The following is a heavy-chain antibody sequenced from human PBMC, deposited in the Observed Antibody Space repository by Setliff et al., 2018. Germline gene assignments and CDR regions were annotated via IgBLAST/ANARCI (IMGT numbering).Heavy chain of an antibody. J-gene: IGHJ4*02. Sequence: SLTCTVSGGSISSSSYYWGWIRQPPGKGLEWIGSIYYSGSTYYNPSLKSRVTISVDTSKNQFSLKLSSVTAADTAVYYCARVPNFWSGYLDYWGQGTLVTVSS. CDR2: IYYSGST. CDR1: GGSISSSSYY. V-gene: IGHV4-39*01. CDR3: ARVPNFWSGYLDY. D-gene: IGHD3-3*01.